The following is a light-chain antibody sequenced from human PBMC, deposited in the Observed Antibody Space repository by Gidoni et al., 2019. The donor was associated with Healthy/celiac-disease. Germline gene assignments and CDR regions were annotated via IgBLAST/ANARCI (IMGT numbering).Light chain of an antibody. CDR3: HQSNSYPQT. J-gene: IGKJ1*01. CDR1: QGINRS. V-gene: IGKV1-13*02. Sequence: AIQLTQSPSSLSASVGDIVTITCRASQGINRSLAWYQQKPGKAPDLLIYHASTLESGVPSRFSGSGAGTDFTLTISSLQPEDFATYYCHQSNSYPQTFGQGTKVEIK. CDR2: HAS.